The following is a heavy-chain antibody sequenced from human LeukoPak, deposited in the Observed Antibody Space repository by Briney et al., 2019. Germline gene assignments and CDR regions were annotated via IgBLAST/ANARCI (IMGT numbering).Heavy chain of an antibody. CDR1: GSTFSAYS. Sequence: GGSLRLSWAASGSTFSAYSMTWVRQAPGKGLEWVANIKKDGSEKYYVDSVKGRFTISRDNAKNSLYLQMNSLRAEDTALYYCARDFDSGGQGTLVTVSS. CDR3: ARDFDS. CDR2: IKKDGSEK. V-gene: IGHV3-7*01. J-gene: IGHJ5*01.